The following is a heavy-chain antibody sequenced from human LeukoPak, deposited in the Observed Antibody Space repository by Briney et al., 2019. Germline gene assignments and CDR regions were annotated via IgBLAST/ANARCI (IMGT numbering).Heavy chain of an antibody. J-gene: IGHJ5*02. CDR3: ACTVTTRWFDP. CDR2: INHSGST. Sequence: PSETLSLTCAVSGGSFSGYYWSWIRQPPGKGLEWIGEINHSGSTNYNPSLKSRVTISVDTSKNQFSLKLSSVTAADTAVYYCACTVTTRWFDPWGQGTLVTVSS. CDR1: GGSFSGYY. V-gene: IGHV4-34*01. D-gene: IGHD4-11*01.